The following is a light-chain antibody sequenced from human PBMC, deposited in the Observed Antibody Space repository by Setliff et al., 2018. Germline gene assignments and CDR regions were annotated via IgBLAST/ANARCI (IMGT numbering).Light chain of an antibody. Sequence: EIVLAQSPDTLSLSPGERATLSCRASHSLRYNYVAWYQKKLGQAPRLLLYGASSRAADIPDRFSGSGSGTDFTLTISRLGPEDFAVYYCQQYYWSPTFGQGTRLEIK. CDR1: HSLRYNY. J-gene: IGKJ5*01. CDR3: QQYYWSPT. V-gene: IGKV3-20*01. CDR2: GAS.